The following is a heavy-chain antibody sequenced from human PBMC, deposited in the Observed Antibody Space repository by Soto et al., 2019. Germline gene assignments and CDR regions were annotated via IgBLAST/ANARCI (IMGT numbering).Heavy chain of an antibody. D-gene: IGHD4-17*01. CDR3: ARAVYGGNSGSWYSDL. J-gene: IGHJ2*01. CDR2: ISAYNGNT. V-gene: IGHV1-18*01. CDR1: GYPFSSYS. Sequence: GPEVKKPGASVNVSCKASGYPFSSYSISWVRQAPGQGLEWMGWISAYNGNTNYAQKLKGRVTMTRDTYTKTVNMELRSLTSDDTAVYYCARAVYGGNSGSWYSDLWGRGTLVTVSS.